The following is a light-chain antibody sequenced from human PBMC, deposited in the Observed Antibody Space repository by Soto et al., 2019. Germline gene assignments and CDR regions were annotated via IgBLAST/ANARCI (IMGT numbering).Light chain of an antibody. CDR1: QDINIY. CDR2: AAS. V-gene: IGKV1-27*01. J-gene: IGKJ4*01. Sequence: DIQMTQSPSSLSASVGDRVTITCRASQDINIYLAWYQQKPGKDPKLLISAASTLQSGVPSRFSGSGSGTDFTLTISSLQPEDVATYYCQKYGGAPLTFGGGTKVEIK. CDR3: QKYGGAPLT.